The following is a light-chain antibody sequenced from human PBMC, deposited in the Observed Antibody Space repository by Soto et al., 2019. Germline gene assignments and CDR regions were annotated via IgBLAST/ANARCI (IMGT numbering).Light chain of an antibody. J-gene: IGKJ2*01. CDR2: AAS. Sequence: DVQMTQSPSSLSASVGDRVTITCRSSQNIASFLNSYQQRPGTAPKLLIFAASNLENGVPSRFSGRGSATDFTLTISSLQPEDFATYFCQQTYNMPVTFGQGTKLEMK. CDR1: QNIASF. V-gene: IGKV1-39*01. CDR3: QQTYNMPVT.